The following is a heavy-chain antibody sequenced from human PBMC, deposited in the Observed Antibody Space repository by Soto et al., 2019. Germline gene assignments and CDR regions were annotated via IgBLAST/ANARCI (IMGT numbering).Heavy chain of an antibody. CDR2: IGVRGVTT. D-gene: IGHD3-10*01. V-gene: IGHV3-23*01. Sequence: EVHLLESGGGLVQPGGSLRLSCAASGFTFSSYAMTWVRQALGKGLEWVSAIGVRGVTTYYADSVKGRFTISRDNSKNSLYLQMGSLRAEETAVYDCASVRRFGQLRSLYWGQGTLVTVSS. CDR1: GFTFSSYA. CDR3: ASVRRFGQLRSLY. J-gene: IGHJ4*02.